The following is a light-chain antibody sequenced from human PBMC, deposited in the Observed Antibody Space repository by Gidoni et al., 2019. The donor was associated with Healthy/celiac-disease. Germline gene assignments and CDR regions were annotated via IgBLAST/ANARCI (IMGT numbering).Light chain of an antibody. CDR3: QQSYSTLYT. CDR1: KSISSY. CDR2: AAS. J-gene: IGKJ2*01. Sequence: DIQMTQSPSSLSASVGDRVTITCRASKSISSYLNWYQQKPGKAPKLLIYAASSLQSGVPSRFSCSGSGTDFTLTISSLQPEEFATYYCQQSYSTLYTFGQGTKLEIK. V-gene: IGKV1-39*01.